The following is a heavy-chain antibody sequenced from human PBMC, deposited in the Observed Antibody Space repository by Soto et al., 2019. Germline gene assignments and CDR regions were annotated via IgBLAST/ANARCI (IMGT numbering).Heavy chain of an antibody. V-gene: IGHV3-23*01. J-gene: IGHJ4*02. D-gene: IGHD5-12*01. Sequence: EVLLLESGGGLVQPGGSLRLSCAASGFIFNNYAMSWVRQAPGKGLEWVSAISGSGGGTYYTDSVKGRFTISRDNSKNTLYLQMNSLRAEDTAVYYCAKDMVATNFRLGPLDYWGQGTLVTVSS. CDR2: ISGSGGGT. CDR3: AKDMVATNFRLGPLDY. CDR1: GFIFNNYA.